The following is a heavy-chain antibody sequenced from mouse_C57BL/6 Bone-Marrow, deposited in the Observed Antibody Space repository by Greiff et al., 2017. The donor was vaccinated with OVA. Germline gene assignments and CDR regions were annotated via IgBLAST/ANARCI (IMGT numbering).Heavy chain of an antibody. D-gene: IGHD4-1*01. Sequence: QVQLQQPGAELVKPGASVKMSCKASGYTFTSYWITWVKQRPGQGLEWIGDIHPGSGSTNYNEKFKSKATLTVDTSSSTAYMQLSSLTSEDAADYYCARRLGWFAYWGQGTLVTVSA. V-gene: IGHV1-55*01. J-gene: IGHJ3*01. CDR1: GYTFTSYW. CDR3: ARRLGWFAY. CDR2: IHPGSGST.